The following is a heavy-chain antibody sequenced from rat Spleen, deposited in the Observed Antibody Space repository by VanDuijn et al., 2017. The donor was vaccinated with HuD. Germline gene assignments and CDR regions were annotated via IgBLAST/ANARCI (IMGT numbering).Heavy chain of an antibody. J-gene: IGHJ4*01. CDR1: GFTFSNYY. D-gene: IGHD1-1*01. Sequence: EVQLVESGGGLVQPGRSMKLSCAASGFTFSNYYMAWVRQAPTKGLEWVSSITTGGDNTYYRDSVKGRFTISRDNAKSTLYLQMDSLRSEDTATYYFASHGGYYSGDYVMDAWGKGASVAVSS. CDR2: ITTGGDNT. CDR3: ASHGGYYSGDYVMDA. V-gene: IGHV5-25*01.